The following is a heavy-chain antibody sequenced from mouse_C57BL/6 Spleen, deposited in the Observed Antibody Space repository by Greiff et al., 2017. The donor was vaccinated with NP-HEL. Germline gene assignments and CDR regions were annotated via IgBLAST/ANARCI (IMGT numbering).Heavy chain of an antibody. Sequence: EVKLLEPGPGLVKPSPSLSLTCSVTGYSITSGCLRNLIRQSPGNQLEWVVFISYDGSNNYNQTFKNRISLTRDTSKNQFCLKLNSVTTEDTATYDCASGRVRYRKGFAYWGHVTLVTVAA. CDR2: ISYDGSN. J-gene: IGHJ3*01. V-gene: IGHV3-6*01. CDR1: GYSITSGCL. D-gene: IGHD2-14*01. CDR3: ASGRVRYRKGFAY.